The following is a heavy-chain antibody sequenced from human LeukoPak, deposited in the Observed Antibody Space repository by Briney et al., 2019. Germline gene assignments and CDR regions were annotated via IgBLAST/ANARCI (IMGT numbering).Heavy chain of an antibody. D-gene: IGHD1-26*01. V-gene: IGHV1-2*02. CDR2: INPNSGGI. J-gene: IGHJ4*02. CDR1: GYTFTGYY. Sequence: ASVKVSCKASGYTFTGYYMHWVRPAPGQGLEWMGWINPNSGGINYAQKFQGRVTMTRDTSISTAYMELSRLRSDDTAVYYCARVSRDGATIAYFDYWGQGTLVTVSS. CDR3: ARVSRDGATIAYFDY.